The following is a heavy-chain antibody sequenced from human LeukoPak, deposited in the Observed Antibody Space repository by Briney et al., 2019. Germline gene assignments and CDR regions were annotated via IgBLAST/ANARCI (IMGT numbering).Heavy chain of an antibody. CDR1: GGSISGYY. J-gene: IGHJ4*02. Sequence: SETLSLTCTVSGGSISGYYWSWIRQPPGKGLEYIAYIHYSGSTDYSPSLKSRVTISVDTSKNQFSLKMSSVTAADTAVYYCARKAFREDEAEEGTTGYFDYWGQGTLVTVSS. D-gene: IGHD1-14*01. V-gene: IGHV4-59*08. CDR2: IHYSGST. CDR3: ARKAFREDEAEEGTTGYFDY.